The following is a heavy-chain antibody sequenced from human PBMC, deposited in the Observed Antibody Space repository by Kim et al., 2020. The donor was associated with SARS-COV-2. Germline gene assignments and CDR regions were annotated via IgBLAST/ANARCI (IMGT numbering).Heavy chain of an antibody. CDR3: ARYGISSGWSEGVGY. D-gene: IGHD6-19*01. V-gene: IGHV3-66*01. Sequence: DSVKGRFTISRDNSKNTLYLQMNRLRSEDAAVYYCARYGISSGWSEGVGYWGQGTLVTVSS. J-gene: IGHJ4*02.